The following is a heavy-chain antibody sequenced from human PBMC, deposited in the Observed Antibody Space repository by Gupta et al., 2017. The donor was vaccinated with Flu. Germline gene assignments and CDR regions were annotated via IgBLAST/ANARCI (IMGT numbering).Heavy chain of an antibody. D-gene: IGHD2-2*01. CDR1: GESFSGYY. V-gene: IGHV4-34*01. Sequence: QVQLQQWGAGLLKASETLSLTCAVYGESFSGYYWSWIRQPPGKGLQWIGEINHSGSTNYNASLKSRLTILVDTSKNQFSLKLSSVTAADTAVYYCARVGYCSSTSCHEGERYYFDYWGQGNLVTVSS. CDR2: INHSGST. J-gene: IGHJ4*02. CDR3: ARVGYCSSTSCHEGERYYFDY.